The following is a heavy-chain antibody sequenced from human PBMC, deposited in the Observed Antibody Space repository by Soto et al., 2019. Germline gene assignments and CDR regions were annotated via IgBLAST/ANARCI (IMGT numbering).Heavy chain of an antibody. CDR2: IWHDGKNK. J-gene: IGHJ4*02. Sequence: QVQVVESGGGVVQPGKSLRLSCAASGFAFSDFGMHWVRQAPAKGLEWVAVIWHDGKNKDYADYAKGRFTISRDNSRNILYLEINSLRVEDTAVYYCARDPGQDEAMDYWGQGTLVTVSS. CDR3: ARDPGQDEAMDY. V-gene: IGHV3-33*01. CDR1: GFAFSDFG.